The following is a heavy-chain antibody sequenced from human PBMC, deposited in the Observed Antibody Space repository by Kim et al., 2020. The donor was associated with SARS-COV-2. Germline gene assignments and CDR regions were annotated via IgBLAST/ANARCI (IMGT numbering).Heavy chain of an antibody. CDR3: AAGGYCSSTSCFNYYYGMDV. J-gene: IGHJ6*02. CDR1: GFTFTSSA. CDR2: IVVGSGNT. D-gene: IGHD2-2*01. Sequence: SVKVSCKASGFTFTSSAVQWVRQARGQRLEWIGWIVVGSGNTNYAQKFQERVTITRDMSTSTAYMELSSLRSEDTAVYYCAAGGYCSSTSCFNYYYGMDVWGQGTTVTVSS. V-gene: IGHV1-58*01.